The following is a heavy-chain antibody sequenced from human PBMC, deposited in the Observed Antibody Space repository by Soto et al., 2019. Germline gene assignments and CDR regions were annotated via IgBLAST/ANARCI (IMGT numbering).Heavy chain of an antibody. V-gene: IGHV3-9*01. CDR1: GFTFDDYA. CDR2: ISWNSGSI. Sequence: EVQLVESGGGLVQPGRSLRLSCAASGFTFDDYAMHWVWQAPGKGLEWVSGISWNSGSIGYADSVKGRFTISRDNAKNSLYLQMNSLRAEDTALYYCAKDIQFGTTYYFDYWGQGTLVTVSS. CDR3: AKDIQFGTTYYFDY. D-gene: IGHD1-1*01. J-gene: IGHJ4*02.